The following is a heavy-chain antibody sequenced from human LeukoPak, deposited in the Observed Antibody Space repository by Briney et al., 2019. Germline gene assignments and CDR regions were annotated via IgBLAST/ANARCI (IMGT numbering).Heavy chain of an antibody. CDR1: GFTFSSYS. CDR2: ISSSSSTI. CDR3: AKCRVSSSGSADY. J-gene: IGHJ4*02. D-gene: IGHD6-19*01. V-gene: IGHV3-48*02. Sequence: GGSLRLSCAASGFTFSSYSMNWVRQAPGKGLEWVSYISSSSSTIYYADSVKGRFTISRDNAKNSLYLQMNSLRDEDTAVYYCAKCRVSSSGSADYWGQGTLVTVSS.